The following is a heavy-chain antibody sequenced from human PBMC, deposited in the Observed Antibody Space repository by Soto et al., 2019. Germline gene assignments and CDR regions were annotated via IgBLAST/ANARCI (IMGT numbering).Heavy chain of an antibody. Sequence: TSETLSLTCTVSGGSISSSSFHWGWIRQPPGKGLEWIGSIYYSGSTYYSPSLKSRVTISVDTSKNQFSLKLSSVTAADTAVYYCARDAFGVDNWFDPWGQGTLVT. CDR2: IYYSGST. D-gene: IGHD3-3*01. J-gene: IGHJ5*02. CDR3: ARDAFGVDNWFDP. CDR1: GGSISSSSFH. V-gene: IGHV4-39*02.